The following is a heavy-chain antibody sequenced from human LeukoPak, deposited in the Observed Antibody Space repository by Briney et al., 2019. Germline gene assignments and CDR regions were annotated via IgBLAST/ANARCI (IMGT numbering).Heavy chain of an antibody. Sequence: GGSLRLSCAASGFTFSGYWMHWVRQGPGKELTWVSHINSDGTTTNYADSVKGRFTISRDNAKNTLYLQMNSLRVEDTAVYYCARFSSGWSPSGFDYWGQGTLVTVSS. D-gene: IGHD6-19*01. CDR3: ARFSSGWSPSGFDY. J-gene: IGHJ4*02. CDR1: GFTFSGYW. CDR2: INSDGTTT. V-gene: IGHV3-74*01.